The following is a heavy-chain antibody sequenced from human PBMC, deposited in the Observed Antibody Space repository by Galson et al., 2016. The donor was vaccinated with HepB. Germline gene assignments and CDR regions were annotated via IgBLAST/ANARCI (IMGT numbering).Heavy chain of an antibody. J-gene: IGHJ5*02. V-gene: IGHV4-61*02. Sequence: TLSLTCTVSGGSISSGSYYWSWIRQPAGKGLEWIGRIYTSGSTNYNPSLESRVTISVDTSKNQFSLKLSSVTAADTAVYYCARGTSSSWGRFRSLGVGDWFDPWGQGTLVTVSS. CDR3: ARGTSSSWGRFRSLGVGDWFDP. CDR2: IYTSGST. CDR1: GGSISSGSYY. D-gene: IGHD6-13*01.